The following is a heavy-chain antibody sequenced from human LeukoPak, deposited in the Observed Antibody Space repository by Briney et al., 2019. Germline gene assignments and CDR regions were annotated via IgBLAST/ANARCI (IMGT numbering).Heavy chain of an antibody. Sequence: ASVKVSCKASGYTFTSYYMHWVRQAPGQGLEWMGIVNPSGGSTSYAQKFQGRVTMTRDTSTSTVYMELSSLRSEDTAVYYCARANLGHAFDIWGQGTMVTVSS. CDR1: GYTFTSYY. J-gene: IGHJ3*02. D-gene: IGHD7-27*01. CDR2: VNPSGGST. V-gene: IGHV1-46*01. CDR3: ARANLGHAFDI.